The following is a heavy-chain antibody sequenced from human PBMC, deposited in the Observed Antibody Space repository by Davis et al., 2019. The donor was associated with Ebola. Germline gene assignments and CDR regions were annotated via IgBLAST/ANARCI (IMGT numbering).Heavy chain of an antibody. CDR2: MNPNSGHT. V-gene: IGHV1-8*01. Sequence: AASVKVSCKASGYTFTSYDINWVRQATGQGLEWMGWMNPNSGHTGYAQKFQGRVTMTRNTSISTAYMELSSLRSEDTAVYYFARGRHYDILTGYYKGDAFDIWGQGTMVTVSS. J-gene: IGHJ3*02. CDR1: GYTFTSYD. CDR3: ARGRHYDILTGYYKGDAFDI. D-gene: IGHD3-9*01.